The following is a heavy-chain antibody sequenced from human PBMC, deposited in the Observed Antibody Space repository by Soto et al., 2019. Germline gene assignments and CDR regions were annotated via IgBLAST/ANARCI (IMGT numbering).Heavy chain of an antibody. CDR3: SIGSWSAETFDI. D-gene: IGHD2-2*01. CDR1: GGTFNTYT. J-gene: IGHJ3*02. Sequence: QVHLVQSGAEVKTPGSSVKVSCKAAGGTFNTYTLIWVRQAPGHGLEWMGRIIPMLTVTNSAQKFQGRVTLTADKSPGTAFLELTSLRSDDMAIYYCSIGSWSAETFDIWGQGTMVTVSS. V-gene: IGHV1-69*02. CDR2: IIPMLTVT.